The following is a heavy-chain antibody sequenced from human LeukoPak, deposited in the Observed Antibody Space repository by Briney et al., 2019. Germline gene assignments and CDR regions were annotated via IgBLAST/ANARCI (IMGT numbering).Heavy chain of an antibody. CDR1: GFTFSSYS. CDR2: ISSSSRDI. D-gene: IGHD2-2*01. CDR3: ALIVVVPAASYGDYHTDVDD. Sequence: GGSLRLSCAASGFTFSSYSMNWVRQAAGKGLEWVSSISSSSRDIYYQDSAKGRFTISRDNAKNSLYLQLNSLTAEDTAVYYCALIVVVPAASYGDYHTDVDDCGQRSLVTVSS. V-gene: IGHV3-21*01. J-gene: IGHJ4*02.